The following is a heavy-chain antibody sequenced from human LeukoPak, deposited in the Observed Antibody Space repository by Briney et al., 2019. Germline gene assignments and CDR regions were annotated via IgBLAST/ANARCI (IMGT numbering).Heavy chain of an antibody. CDR2: IYTSGST. D-gene: IGHD1-7*01. Sequence: SETLSLTCTVSGGPISSYYWSWIRQPPGKGLEWIGYIYTSGSTNYNPSLKSRVTISVDTSKNQFSLKLSSVTAADTAVYYCARHVKHNWNYHYYYYYMDVWGKGTTVTVSS. V-gene: IGHV4-4*09. J-gene: IGHJ6*03. CDR3: ARHVKHNWNYHYYYYYMDV. CDR1: GGPISSYY.